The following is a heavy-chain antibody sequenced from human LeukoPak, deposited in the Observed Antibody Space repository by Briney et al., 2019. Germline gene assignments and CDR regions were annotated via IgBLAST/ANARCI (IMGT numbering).Heavy chain of an antibody. CDR1: GFTFNTYA. CDR2: ISYDGSDK. V-gene: IGHV3-30-3*01. J-gene: IGHJ4*02. Sequence: GGSLRLSCAASGFTFNTYAVHWVRQAPGKGLEWVAAISYDGSDKYYADSVKGRFTISRDNSKDTLYLQMSSLRAEDTAVYYCAREPYSSGAYQFDYWGQGTLLTVAS. D-gene: IGHD6-19*01. CDR3: AREPYSSGAYQFDY.